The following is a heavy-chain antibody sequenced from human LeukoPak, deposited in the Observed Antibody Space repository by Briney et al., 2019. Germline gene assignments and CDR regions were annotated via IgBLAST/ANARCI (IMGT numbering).Heavy chain of an antibody. CDR2: ISWDSGNT. J-gene: IGHJ4*02. CDR1: GFTFNDYA. D-gene: IGHD3-16*01. V-gene: IGHV3-43D*03. CDR3: ASSGEGPSTDY. Sequence: PGGSLRLSCAASGFTFNDYAMHWVRQAPGKGLEWVSLISWDSGNTYYADSVKGRFTISRDNSKNSLSLRMNSLRAEDTALYYCASSGEGPSTDYWGQGTLVTVSS.